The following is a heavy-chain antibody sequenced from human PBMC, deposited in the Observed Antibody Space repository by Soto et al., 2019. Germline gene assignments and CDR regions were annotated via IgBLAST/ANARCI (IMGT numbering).Heavy chain of an antibody. D-gene: IGHD6-19*01. Sequence: PSETLSLTCAVSGASISDDKWWSWVRQSPGKGLEWIGEIHHSRGTNYNPSLKSRVTISVDKCTNQFSLKFNSVTAADTAVYYCANNGWYCGEYWGQGMLVTVS. V-gene: IGHV4-4*02. CDR1: GASISDDKW. CDR3: ANNGWYCGEY. CDR2: IHHSRGT. J-gene: IGHJ4*02.